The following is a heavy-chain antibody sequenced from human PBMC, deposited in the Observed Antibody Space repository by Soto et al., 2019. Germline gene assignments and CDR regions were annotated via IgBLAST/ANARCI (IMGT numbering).Heavy chain of an antibody. D-gene: IGHD1-1*01. CDR3: ARLATRYYFDY. Sequence: SETLCLTCTVSGGSIGGYDGSWIRQPPGKGLEWIGYIYYSGSTNYNPSLKSRVTISVDTSKNQFSLKMSSVTAADTAVYYCARLATRYYFDYWGQGTLVTSPQ. V-gene: IGHV4-59*01. CDR2: IYYSGST. CDR1: GGSIGGYD. J-gene: IGHJ4*02.